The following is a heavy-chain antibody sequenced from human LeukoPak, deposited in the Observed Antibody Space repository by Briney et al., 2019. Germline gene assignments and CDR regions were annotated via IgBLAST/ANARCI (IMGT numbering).Heavy chain of an antibody. CDR3: ARAYYDFWSGYSVDV. CDR1: GGSISSGSYD. Sequence: PSETLSLTCTVSGGSISSGSYDWSWIRQPAGKGLEWIGRIYTSGSTNYNPPLTSRVTISVDTSKNQFSLKLSSVTAADTAVYYCARAYYDFWSGYSVDVWGKGTTVTVSS. D-gene: IGHD3-3*01. CDR2: IYTSGST. V-gene: IGHV4-61*02. J-gene: IGHJ6*04.